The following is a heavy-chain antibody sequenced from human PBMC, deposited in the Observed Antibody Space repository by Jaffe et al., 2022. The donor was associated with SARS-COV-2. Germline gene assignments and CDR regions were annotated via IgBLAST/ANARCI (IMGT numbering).Heavy chain of an antibody. CDR1: GGSISSYY. CDR2: IYYSGST. D-gene: IGHD3-3*01. J-gene: IGHJ4*02. Sequence: QVQLQESGPGLVKPSETLSLTCTVSGGSISSYYWSWIRQPPGKGLEWIGYIYYSGSTNYNPSLKSRVTISVDTSKNQFSLKLSSVTAADTAVYYCARSRNEWSYYFDYWGQGTLVTVSS. V-gene: IGHV4-59*01. CDR3: ARSRNEWSYYFDY.